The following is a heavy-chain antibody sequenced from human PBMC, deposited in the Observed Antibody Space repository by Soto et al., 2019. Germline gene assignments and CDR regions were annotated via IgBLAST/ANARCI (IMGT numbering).Heavy chain of an antibody. V-gene: IGHV4-39*01. D-gene: IGHD6-19*01. Sequence: QLQLQESGPGLVKPSETLSLTCTVSGDSISTSSYYWVWIRQPPGKGLEWIGTVNYGGTTYYNPSLKSXXXXXXXXXXXXXXXXXXXXXXADTAVYYCEASHSSGWFRGNYWGQGTLVTVSS. CDR3: EASHSSGWFRGNY. J-gene: IGHJ4*02. CDR2: VNYGGTT. CDR1: GDSISTSSYY.